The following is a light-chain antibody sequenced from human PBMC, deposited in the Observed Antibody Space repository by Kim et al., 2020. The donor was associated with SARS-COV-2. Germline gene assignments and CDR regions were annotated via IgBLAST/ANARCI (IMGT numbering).Light chain of an antibody. CDR1: SIGLQS. CDR2: YDN. J-gene: IGLJ2*01. CDR3: QVWDTGSDHPI. Sequence: PGKTARITCGENSIGLQSVHWYQQKPGQAPVLVIYYDNDRPSGIPERFSGSNSGNTATLTISRVEAGDEADYYCQVWDTGSDHPIFGGGTQLTVL. V-gene: IGLV3-21*04.